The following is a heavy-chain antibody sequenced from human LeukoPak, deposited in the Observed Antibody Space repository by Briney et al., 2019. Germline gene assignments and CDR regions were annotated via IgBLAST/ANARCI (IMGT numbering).Heavy chain of an antibody. J-gene: IGHJ4*02. V-gene: IGHV3-74*01. D-gene: IGHD5-24*01. CDR3: ARDRDGYNY. CDR1: GFTFSNSL. Sequence: GGSLRLSCAASGFTFSNSLMHWVRQVPGKGLVWVARIDTDGTTTHYADSVKGRFTISRDNAKNTLYLQMNSLRAEDTAVYYCARDRDGYNYWGQGTLVTVSP. CDR2: IDTDGTTT.